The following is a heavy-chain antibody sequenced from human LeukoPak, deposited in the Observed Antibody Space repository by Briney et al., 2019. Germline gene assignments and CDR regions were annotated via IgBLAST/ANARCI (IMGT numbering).Heavy chain of an antibody. CDR3: ARGLERRLYYYDSRYYYYGMDV. D-gene: IGHD3-22*01. CDR1: GGSISSSSYY. J-gene: IGHJ6*02. CDR2: IFYSGST. V-gene: IGHV4-39*07. Sequence: SETLSLTCTVSGGSISSSSYYWGWIRQPPGKGLEWIGSIFYSGSTYYNPSLKSRVTISVDTSKNQFSLKLSSVTAADTAVYYCARGLERRLYYYDSRYYYYGMDVWGQGTTVTVSS.